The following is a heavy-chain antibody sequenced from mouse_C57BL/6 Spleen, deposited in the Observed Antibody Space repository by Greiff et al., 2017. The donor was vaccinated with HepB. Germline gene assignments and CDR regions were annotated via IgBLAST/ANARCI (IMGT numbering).Heavy chain of an antibody. CDR2: IRSKSNNYAT. D-gene: IGHD1-1*02. J-gene: IGHJ1*03. V-gene: IGHV10-1*01. CDR1: GFSFNTYA. Sequence: EVQLVESGGGLVQPKGSLKLSCAASGFSFNTYAMNWVRQAPGKGLEWVARIRSKSNNYATYYADSVKDRFTISRDDSESMLYLQMNNLKTEDTAMYYCVRHSYYGGWYFDVWGTGTTVTVSS. CDR3: VRHSYYGGWYFDV.